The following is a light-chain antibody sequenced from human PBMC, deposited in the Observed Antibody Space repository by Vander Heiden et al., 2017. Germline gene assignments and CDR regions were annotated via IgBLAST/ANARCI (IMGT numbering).Light chain of an antibody. CDR2: EEN. Sequence: FMLTQPHSVSESPGKTVTISCTGSSGSIAPNYVQWYQQRPGSATTTVIDEENQRPSGVPDRLAGSIYSSSNSVSIPSSGLKTEDDAYYYCKYYDSTNVGCGGGNQLTVL. V-gene: IGLV6-57*02. CDR3: KYYDSTNVG. CDR1: SGSIAPNY. J-gene: IGLJ2*01.